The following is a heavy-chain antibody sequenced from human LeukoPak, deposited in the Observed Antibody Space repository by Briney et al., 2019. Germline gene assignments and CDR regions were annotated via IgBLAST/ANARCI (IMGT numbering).Heavy chain of an antibody. CDR1: GYTLTELS. D-gene: IGHD3-10*01. V-gene: IGHV1-24*01. J-gene: IGHJ4*02. CDR2: FDPEDGET. Sequence: GASVKVSCKVSGYTLTELSMHWVRQAPGKGLEWMGGFDPEDGETIYAQKFQGRVTMTEDASTDTAYMELSSLRSEDTAVYYCATVYGSGSYYRGYFDYWGQGTLVTVSS. CDR3: ATVYGSGSYYRGYFDY.